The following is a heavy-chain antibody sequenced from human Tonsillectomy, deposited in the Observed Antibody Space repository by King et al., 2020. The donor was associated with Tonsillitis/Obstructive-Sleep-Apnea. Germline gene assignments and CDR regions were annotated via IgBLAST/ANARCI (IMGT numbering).Heavy chain of an antibody. CDR2: ISGTGGST. CDR1: GFTFSNYA. Sequence: VQLVESGGDLVQPGGSLRLSCAASGFTFSNYAMSWVRQAPGKGLEWVSTISGTGGSTYYADSVKGRFTISRDNSKNTLYLKMNSLRAEDTAVYYCAKDRYCSGTSCYSHYMDVWGKGTTVTVSS. J-gene: IGHJ6*03. V-gene: IGHV3-23*04. D-gene: IGHD2-2*01. CDR3: AKDRYCSGTSCYSHYMDV.